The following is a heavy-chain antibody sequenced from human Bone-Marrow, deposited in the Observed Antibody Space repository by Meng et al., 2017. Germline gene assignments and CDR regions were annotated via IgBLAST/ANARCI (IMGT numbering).Heavy chain of an antibody. CDR2: IWYDGSNK. Sequence: GGSLRLSCAASGFTFSSYGMHWVRQAPGKGLEWVAVIWYDGSNKYYADSVKGRFTISRDNSKNTLYLQMNSLRAEDTAVYYCARKSDLEFYYYYYGMDVWGQGNTV. CDR3: ARKSDLEFYYYYYGMDV. V-gene: IGHV3-33*01. CDR1: GFTFSSYG. J-gene: IGHJ6*01. D-gene: IGHD2-21*02.